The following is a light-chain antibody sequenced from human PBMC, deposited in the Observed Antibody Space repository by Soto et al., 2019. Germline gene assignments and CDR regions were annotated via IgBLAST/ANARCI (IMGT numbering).Light chain of an antibody. CDR3: CSYAGATTGV. CDR2: EVN. V-gene: IGLV2-23*02. Sequence: QSALTQPASVSGPPGQSITISCTGTSSNIGTYNLVSWYQQHPGKAPKLVIYEVNKWASGASLRFSGSKSGNTASLTISGLQAEDEAHYFCCSYAGATTGVFGAGTKLTVL. CDR1: SSNIGTYNL. J-gene: IGLJ3*02.